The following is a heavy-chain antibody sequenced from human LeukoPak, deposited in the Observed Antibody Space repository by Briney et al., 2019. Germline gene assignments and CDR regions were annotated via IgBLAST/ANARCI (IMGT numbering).Heavy chain of an antibody. CDR1: GYTFTGYY. CDR2: MNPNSGNT. J-gene: IGHJ5*02. D-gene: IGHD1-26*01. CDR3: ARGGSYYGSYNWFDP. V-gene: IGHV1-8*02. Sequence: ASVKVSCKASGYTFTGYYMHWVRQATGQGLEWMGWMNPNSGNTGYAQKFQGRVTMTRNTSISTAHMELSSLRSEDTAVYYCARGGSYYGSYNWFDPWGQGTLVTVSS.